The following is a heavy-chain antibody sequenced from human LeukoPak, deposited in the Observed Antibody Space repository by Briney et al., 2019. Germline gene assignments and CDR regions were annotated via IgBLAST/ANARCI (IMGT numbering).Heavy chain of an antibody. CDR2: INTYNANT. J-gene: IGHJ4*02. CDR1: GYTFTSYY. CDR3: ARGRDYAAPDY. V-gene: IGHV1-18*04. D-gene: IGHD4-17*01. Sequence: GASVKVSCKASGYTFTSYYMHWVRQAPGQGLEWMGWINTYNANTHYAQKLQGRVTMTTDTSTSTAYMELRSLRSDDTAVYYCARGRDYAAPDYWGQGTLVTVSS.